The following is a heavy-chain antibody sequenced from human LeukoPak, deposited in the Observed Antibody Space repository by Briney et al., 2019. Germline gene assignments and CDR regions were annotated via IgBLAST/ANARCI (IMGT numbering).Heavy chain of an antibody. D-gene: IGHD3-9*01. V-gene: IGHV1-69*05. CDR2: IIPIFGTA. CDR3: ARGLRLLRYFDWLLYNWSDP. Sequence: ASVKVSCKASGGTFSSYAISWVRQAPGQGLEWMGGIIPIFGTANYAQKFQGRVTMTRNTSISTAYMELSSLRSEDTAVYYCARGLRLLRYFDWLLYNWSDPWGQGTLVTVSS. J-gene: IGHJ5*02. CDR1: GGTFSSYA.